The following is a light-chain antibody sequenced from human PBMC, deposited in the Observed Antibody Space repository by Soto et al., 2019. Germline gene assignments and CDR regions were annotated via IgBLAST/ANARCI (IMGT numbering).Light chain of an antibody. CDR1: QSISTT. CDR2: GAS. V-gene: IGKV3-15*01. CDR3: QQYNSWVT. Sequence: EIVLTQSPVTLSVSPGERATLSCRASQSISTTLVWYQQKPGQAPRLLIYGASTRAIAVPARFSGSGSGIEFTITSSSLQSEDCSVYYCQQYNSWVTFGGGTKWEIK. J-gene: IGKJ4*01.